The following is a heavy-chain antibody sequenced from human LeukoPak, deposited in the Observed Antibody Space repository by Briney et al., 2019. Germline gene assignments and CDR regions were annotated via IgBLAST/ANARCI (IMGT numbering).Heavy chain of an antibody. V-gene: IGHV3-11*01. CDR3: ARGATGDYYYYYMDV. D-gene: IGHD1-26*01. CDR2: INSSCSII. J-gene: IGHJ6*03. CDR1: GYTFSDYY. Sequence: GASLKLSCTASGYTFSDYYMSWIRQAPGKGLEWVSYINSSCSIIYYAESVKGRFTISRDNAKNSLYLQMNSLRAEYTAVYYCARGATGDYYYYYMDVWGKGTTVTVSS.